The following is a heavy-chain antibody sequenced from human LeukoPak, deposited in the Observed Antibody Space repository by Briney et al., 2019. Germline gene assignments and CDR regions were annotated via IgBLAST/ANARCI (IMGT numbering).Heavy chain of an antibody. CDR3: ARDVLYYYDSSGYSTYYFDY. Sequence: ASVKVSCKSSGYTFTSYGISWLRQAPGQGLEWMGWISAYNGNTNYAQKLQGRVTMTTDTSTSTAYMELRSLRSDDTAVYYCARDVLYYYDSSGYSTYYFDYWGQGTLVTVSS. D-gene: IGHD3-22*01. CDR1: GYTFTSYG. CDR2: ISAYNGNT. J-gene: IGHJ4*02. V-gene: IGHV1-18*01.